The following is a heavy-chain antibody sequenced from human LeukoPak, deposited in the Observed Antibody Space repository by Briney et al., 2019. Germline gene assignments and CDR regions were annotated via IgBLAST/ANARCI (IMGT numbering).Heavy chain of an antibody. V-gene: IGHV1-58*01. D-gene: IGHD5-18*01. J-gene: IGHJ4*02. CDR2: IVVGSGNT. CDR3: GAERMIQPHRGPAITDY. CDR1: GFTFTNSA. Sequence: SVTLSCKASGFTFTNSAVQWVRQARGQRLEWIGWIVVGSGNTNYAQKFQERVTITRDMSTSTAYMELSSLRSEDTAVYYCGAERMIQPHRGPAITDYWGQGTLFTVSP.